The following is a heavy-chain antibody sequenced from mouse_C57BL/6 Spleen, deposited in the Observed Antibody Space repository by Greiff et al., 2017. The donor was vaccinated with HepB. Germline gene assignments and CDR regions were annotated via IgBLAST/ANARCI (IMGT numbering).Heavy chain of an antibody. J-gene: IGHJ3*01. CDR3: ARGDYGSSYSWFAY. V-gene: IGHV1-64*01. CDR1: GYTFTSYW. Sequence: VQLQQSGAELVKPGASVKLSCKASGYTFTSYWMHWVKQRPGQGLEWIGMIHPNSGSTNYNEKFKSKATLTVDKSSSTAYMQLSSLTSEDSAVYYWARGDYGSSYSWFAYWGQGTLVTVSA. CDR2: IHPNSGST. D-gene: IGHD1-1*01.